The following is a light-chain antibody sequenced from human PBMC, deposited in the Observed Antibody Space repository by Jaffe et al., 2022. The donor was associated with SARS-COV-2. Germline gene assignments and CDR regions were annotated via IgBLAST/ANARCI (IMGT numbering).Light chain of an antibody. CDR2: DAS. V-gene: IGKV3-11*01. Sequence: EIVLTQSPATLSLSPGERATLSCRASQRVGAYLAWYQHRPGQSPRLLIYDASNRATGIPARFSGSGFGTDFTLTISSLEPEDFGVYYCQHRGNWPRTFGQGTKLEI. CDR3: QHRGNWPRT. J-gene: IGKJ2*01. CDR1: QRVGAY.